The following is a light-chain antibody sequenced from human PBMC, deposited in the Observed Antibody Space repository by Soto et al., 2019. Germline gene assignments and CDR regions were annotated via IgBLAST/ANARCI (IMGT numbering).Light chain of an antibody. J-gene: IGLJ3*02. CDR1: SGPVFTSSY. V-gene: IGLV8-61*01. CDR3: LLYLSGGIWV. Sequence: QTVVTQEPSFSVSPGGTVTLTFGLSSGPVFTSSYPNWYQQTPGQAPRTLIFNTNTRSSGVPDRFSGSILGDKAALTITGAQADDDSYYYCLLYLSGGIWVFGGGTKVTVL. CDR2: NTN.